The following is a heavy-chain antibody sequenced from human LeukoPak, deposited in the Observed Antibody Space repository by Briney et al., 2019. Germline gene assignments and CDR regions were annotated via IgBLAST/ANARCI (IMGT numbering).Heavy chain of an antibody. J-gene: IGHJ5*02. CDR2: IIPIFGTA. D-gene: IGHD4-17*01. CDR1: GYTFTGYY. Sequence: ASVKVSCKASGYTFTGYYMHWVRQAPGQGLEWMGGIIPIFGTANYAQKFQGRVTITADESTSTAYMELSSLRSEDTAVYYCARDQSDYGDNPWGQGTLVTVSS. V-gene: IGHV1-69*13. CDR3: ARDQSDYGDNP.